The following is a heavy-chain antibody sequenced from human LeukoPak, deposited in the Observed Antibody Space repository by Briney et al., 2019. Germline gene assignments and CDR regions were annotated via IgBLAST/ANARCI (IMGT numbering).Heavy chain of an antibody. CDR2: IIPIFGIA. CDR1: GGTFSSYA. D-gene: IGHD2-2*01. CDR3: ARSSPRDIVVVPAAITWFDP. V-gene: IGHV1-69*10. Sequence: SVTVSCKASGGTFSSYAISWVRQAPGQGREWMGRIIPIFGIANYAQKFQGRVTITADKSTSTAYMELSSLRSEDTAVYYCARSSPRDIVVVPAAITWFDPWGQGTLVTVSS. J-gene: IGHJ5*02.